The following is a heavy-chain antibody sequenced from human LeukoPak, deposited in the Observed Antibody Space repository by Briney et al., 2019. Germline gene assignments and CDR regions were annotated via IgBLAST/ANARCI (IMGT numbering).Heavy chain of an antibody. D-gene: IGHD3-9*01. CDR3: TRDYDILTGYYRGAFDI. V-gene: IGHV3-48*01. J-gene: IGHJ3*02. Sequence: GGSLRLSCAASGFTFSSYSMNWVRQAPGKGLEWVSYISSSSSTIYYADSVKGRFTISRDNAKNSLYLQMNSLKTEDTAVYCCTRDYDILTGYYRGAFDIWGQGTMVTVSS. CDR1: GFTFSSYS. CDR2: ISSSSSTI.